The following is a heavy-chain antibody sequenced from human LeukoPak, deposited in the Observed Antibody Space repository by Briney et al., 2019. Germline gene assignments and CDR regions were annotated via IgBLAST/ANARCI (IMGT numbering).Heavy chain of an antibody. CDR1: GFRFSDFS. CDR2: ISSSSSYI. D-gene: IGHD1-1*01. V-gene: IGHV3-21*01. J-gene: IGHJ4*02. CDR3: ARDLYAGTKTCFDY. Sequence: GGSLRLSCAASGFRFSDFSMNWVRQAPGKGLEWVSSISSSSSYIYYADSVKGRFTISRDNAKNSLYLQMNSLRAEDTAVYYCARDLYAGTKTCFDYWGQGTLVTVSS.